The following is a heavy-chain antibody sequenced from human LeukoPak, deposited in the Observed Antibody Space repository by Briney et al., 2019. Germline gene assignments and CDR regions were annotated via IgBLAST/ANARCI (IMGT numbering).Heavy chain of an antibody. CDR3: TEDCGGDCYIDY. CDR2: IKSKTDGGTT. D-gene: IGHD2-21*02. V-gene: IGHV3-15*01. Sequence: GGSLRLSCAASGFTFSNAWMSWVRQAPGKGLEWVGRIKSKTDGGTTDYAAPVKGRFTISRDDSKNTLYLQMNSLKTEDTAVYYCTEDCGGDCYIDYWGQGTLVTVSS. J-gene: IGHJ4*02. CDR1: GFTFSNAW.